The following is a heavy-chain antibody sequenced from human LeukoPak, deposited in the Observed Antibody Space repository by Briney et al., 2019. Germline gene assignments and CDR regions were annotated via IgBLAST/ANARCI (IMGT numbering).Heavy chain of an antibody. V-gene: IGHV3-21*01. Sequence: PGGSLRLSCATSGFTFSIYTMNWVRQAPGKGLEWVPCISSGGTYIYNADSVKGRFTISRDNAKNSLYLQMNNLRAEDTAVYYCAREEDSSTIRSSHGMDVWGQGTTVTVSS. CDR2: ISSGGTYI. J-gene: IGHJ6*02. CDR1: GFTFSIYT. CDR3: AREEDSSTIRSSHGMDV. D-gene: IGHD6-6*01.